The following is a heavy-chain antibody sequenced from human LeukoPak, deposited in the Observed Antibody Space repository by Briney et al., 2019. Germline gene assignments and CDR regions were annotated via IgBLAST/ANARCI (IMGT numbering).Heavy chain of an antibody. CDR3: ARDNSVRDEAWWFNP. Sequence: ASVKVSCKVSGYTLTELSMHWLRQAPGQGLEWMGIISPGSGTTTYAQNFQGRVTMTRDVSTGTVYMELSSLRSEDTAVYYCARDNSVRDEAWWFNPWGQGTLVTVSS. V-gene: IGHV1-46*01. CDR1: GYTLTELS. CDR2: ISPGSGTT. D-gene: IGHD5-24*01. J-gene: IGHJ5*02.